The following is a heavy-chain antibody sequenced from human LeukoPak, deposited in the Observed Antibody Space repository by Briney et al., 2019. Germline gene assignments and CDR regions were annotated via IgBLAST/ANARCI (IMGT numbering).Heavy chain of an antibody. CDR1: GFTFSSYA. J-gene: IGHJ6*03. D-gene: IGHD2-15*01. CDR3: AKNADRGAYCRGGSCYPYYYYYMDV. V-gene: IGHV3-23*01. Sequence: PGGSLRLSCAASGFTFSSYAMSWVRQAPGKGLEWVSAISGSGGSTYYADSVKGRFTISRDNSENTLYLQMNSLTVDDTAIYYCAKNADRGAYCRGGSCYPYYYYYMDVWGTGTTVTISS. CDR2: ISGSGGST.